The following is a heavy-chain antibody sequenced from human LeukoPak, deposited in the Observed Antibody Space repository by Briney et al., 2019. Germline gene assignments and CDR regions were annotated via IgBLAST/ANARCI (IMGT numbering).Heavy chain of an antibody. D-gene: IGHD2-15*01. J-gene: IGHJ4*02. V-gene: IGHV1-2*02. Sequence: ASVKVSCKASGYTFTGYYMHWVRQAPGQGLEWMGWINPNSGGTNYAQKFQGRVTMTRDTSISTAYMELSRLRSDDTAVYYCARAHKGVGYFDYWGQGTLVTVSP. CDR1: GYTFTGYY. CDR2: INPNSGGT. CDR3: ARAHKGVGYFDY.